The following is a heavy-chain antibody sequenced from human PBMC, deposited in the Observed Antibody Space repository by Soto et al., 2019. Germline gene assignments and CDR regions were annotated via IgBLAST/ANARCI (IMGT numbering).Heavy chain of an antibody. CDR2: IYHSGST. CDR1: GGSISSGGYS. Sequence: QLQLQESGSGLVKPSQTLSLTCAVSGGSISSGGYSWSWIRQPPGKGLEWIGYIYHSGSTYYNPSLKSRVXXAXDXXKNQFSLKLSSVTAADTAVYYCARSRYYDSCPFDIWGQGTMVTVSS. J-gene: IGHJ3*02. CDR3: ARSRYYDSCPFDI. V-gene: IGHV4-30-2*01. D-gene: IGHD3-22*01.